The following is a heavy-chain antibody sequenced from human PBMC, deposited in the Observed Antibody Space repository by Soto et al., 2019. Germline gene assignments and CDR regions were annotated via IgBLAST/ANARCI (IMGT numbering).Heavy chain of an antibody. D-gene: IGHD3-16*01. CDR2: IKSDGGST. CDR3: ARGAKGAHYVDV. Sequence: EVQLVESGGGLVQPGGSLRLSCAASGFTFSDFWLHWVRQTPGKGLVWVSRIKSDGGSTNYADSVKGRFTISRDNAKNTVYLQMDSLRAEDTAVYYCARGAKGAHYVDVWGKGTTVTVSS. V-gene: IGHV3-74*01. CDR1: GFTFSDFW. J-gene: IGHJ6*03.